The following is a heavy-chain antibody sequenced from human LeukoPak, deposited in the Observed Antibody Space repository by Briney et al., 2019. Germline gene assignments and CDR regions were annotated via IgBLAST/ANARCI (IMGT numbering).Heavy chain of an antibody. CDR2: IYRDGTS. D-gene: IGHD1-26*01. Sequence: KPSETLSLTCTVAGFSISKGFYWGWVRQPPGKGLEFIATIYRDGTSHYNPSLESRATISVDTSRNQFSLKLTSVTAADTAVYYCARDVSWDESFQRWGQGTLVTVSS. V-gene: IGHV4-38-2*02. CDR3: ARDVSWDESFQR. CDR1: GFSISKGFY. J-gene: IGHJ1*01.